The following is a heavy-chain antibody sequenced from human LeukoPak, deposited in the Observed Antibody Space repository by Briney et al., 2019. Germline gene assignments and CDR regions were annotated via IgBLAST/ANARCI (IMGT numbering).Heavy chain of an antibody. V-gene: IGHV1-69*06. Sequence: GASVKVSCKASGGTFSSYAISWVRQAPGQGLEWMGGIIPIFGTANYAQKFQGRVTITADKSTSTAYMELSSLRSEDTAVYYCARDGGYYDSSGHFDYWGQGTLVTVSS. CDR2: IIPIFGTA. CDR3: ARDGGYYDSSGHFDY. D-gene: IGHD3-22*01. J-gene: IGHJ4*02. CDR1: GGTFSSYA.